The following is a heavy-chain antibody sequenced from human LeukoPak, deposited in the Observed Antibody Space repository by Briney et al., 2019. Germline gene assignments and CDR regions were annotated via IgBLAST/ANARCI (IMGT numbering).Heavy chain of an antibody. CDR1: GGSFGSYS. J-gene: IGHJ4*02. D-gene: IGHD6-13*01. Sequence: KPSETLSLTCALYGGSFGSYSWSWTWIRQTPEKGLEWIGEIIEKGNANYNPSLKSRVTIDLDTSKNQFSLKLSSVTAADTAVYYCASLEGQQLVVWGQGTLVTVSS. CDR2: IIEKGNA. V-gene: IGHV4-34*12. CDR3: ASLEGQQLVV.